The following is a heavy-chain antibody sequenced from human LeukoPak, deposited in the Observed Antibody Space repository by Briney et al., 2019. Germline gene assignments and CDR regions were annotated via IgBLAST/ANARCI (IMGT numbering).Heavy chain of an antibody. V-gene: IGHV3-7*01. D-gene: IGHD3-16*01. CDR1: GFTFSNFW. CDR3: VRDPGWGAFDI. CDR2: INPDGSTT. J-gene: IGHJ3*02. Sequence: PGGSLRLSCAASGFTFSNFWMSWVRQAPGKGLEWLAIINPDGSTTGYVDSVKGRFTISRDNAKNSLCLQLNSLRAEDTAVYYCVRDPGWGAFDIWGQGTMVTVSS.